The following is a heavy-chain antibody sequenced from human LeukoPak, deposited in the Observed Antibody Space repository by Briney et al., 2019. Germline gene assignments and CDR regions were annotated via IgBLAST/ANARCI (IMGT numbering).Heavy chain of an antibody. CDR3: ARGPALYYDSSGYYSYVRDY. CDR2: MNPNSGNT. D-gene: IGHD3-22*01. V-gene: IGHV1-8*01. J-gene: IGHJ4*02. Sequence: GASVKVSCKASGYTFTSYDINWVRQATGQGLEWMGWMNPNSGNTGYAQKFQGRVTMTRNTSISTAYMELSSLRSEDTAVYYCARGPALYYDSSGYYSYVRDYWGQGTLVTVSS. CDR1: GYTFTSYD.